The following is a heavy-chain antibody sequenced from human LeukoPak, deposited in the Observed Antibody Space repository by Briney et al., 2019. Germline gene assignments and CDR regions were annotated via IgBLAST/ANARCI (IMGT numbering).Heavy chain of an antibody. Sequence: PSETLSLTCTVSDGSISSSSYYWGWIRQPPGKGLEWIGSIYYSGSTYYNPSLKSRVTISVDTSKNQFSLKLSAVTAADTAVYYCARQAGGRYSYEDYWAQGTLVTVSS. D-gene: IGHD5-18*01. J-gene: IGHJ4*02. CDR2: IYYSGST. CDR1: DGSISSSSYY. CDR3: ARQAGGRYSYEDY. V-gene: IGHV4-39*01.